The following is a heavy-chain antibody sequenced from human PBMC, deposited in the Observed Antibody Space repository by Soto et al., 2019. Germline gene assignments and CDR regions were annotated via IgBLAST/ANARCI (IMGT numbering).Heavy chain of an antibody. CDR2: ISTSSGYR. CDR1: GFTFSNYS. D-gene: IGHD3-16*01. J-gene: IGHJ5*02. CDR3: ARDLHDYVSFRFDP. Sequence: EGSLRLSCAASGFTFSNYSMNWVCQAPGKGLEWVSSISTSSGYRYYADSVKGRFTISRDNAKKSLYLQMNSLRAEDTAVYYCARDLHDYVSFRFDPWGQGTLVTVSS. V-gene: IGHV3-21*01.